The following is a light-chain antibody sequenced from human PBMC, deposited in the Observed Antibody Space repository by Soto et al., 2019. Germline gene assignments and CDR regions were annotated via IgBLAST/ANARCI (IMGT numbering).Light chain of an antibody. CDR2: WAS. J-gene: IGKJ1*01. V-gene: IGKV4-1*01. CDR3: QQHYSTPWT. Sequence: EIVMAQFPETLAVSVGERATIKCRSSQSLLHSSDNRNYLTWYQQKPGQPPKLLIYWASTRQSGVPDRFSGSGSGTDFTLTIISLQAEDVAVYYCQQHYSTPWTFGQGTKVEIK. CDR1: QSLLHSSDNRNY.